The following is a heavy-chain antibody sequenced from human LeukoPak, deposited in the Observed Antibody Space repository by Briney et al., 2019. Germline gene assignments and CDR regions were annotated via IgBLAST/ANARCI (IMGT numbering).Heavy chain of an antibody. V-gene: IGHV4-31*03. CDR1: GGSISSGGYY. D-gene: IGHD5-24*01. Sequence: PSQTLSLTCTVSGGSISSGGYYWSWIRQRPGKGLEWIGYIYYSGSTYYNPSLKSRVTISVDTSKNQFSLKLSSVTAADTAVYYCARDGYNYLHYGMDVWGQGTTVTVSS. CDR3: ARDGYNYLHYGMDV. CDR2: IYYSGST. J-gene: IGHJ6*02.